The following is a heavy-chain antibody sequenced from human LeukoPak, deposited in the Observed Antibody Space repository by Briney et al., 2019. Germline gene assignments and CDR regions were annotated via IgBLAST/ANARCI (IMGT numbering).Heavy chain of an antibody. CDR2: IKSETDGGTA. J-gene: IGHJ4*02. CDR3: TTADSSGRFLIDY. Sequence: WVRQPPGKGLEWVGRIKSETDGGTADYAAPVKGRFTISRDDSKNTLYLQMNSLKTEDTAVYYCTTADSSGRFLIDYWGQGTLVTVSS. V-gene: IGHV3-15*07. D-gene: IGHD3-22*01.